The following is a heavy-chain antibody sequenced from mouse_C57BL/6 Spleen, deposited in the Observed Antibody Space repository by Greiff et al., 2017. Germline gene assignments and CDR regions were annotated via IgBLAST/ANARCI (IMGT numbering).Heavy chain of an antibody. Sequence: VQLQQPGAELVKPGASVKMSCKASGYTFTSYWLTWVKQRPGQGLEWIGDIYPGSGSTNYNEKFKSKATLTVDTSSSTASLQLSRLTSSDSEVSNGARWGGSSHWYCDVWGTGTTVTVSS. J-gene: IGHJ1*03. V-gene: IGHV1-55*01. CDR1: GYTFTSYW. CDR2: IYPGSGST. D-gene: IGHD1-1*01. CDR3: ARWGGSSHWYCDV.